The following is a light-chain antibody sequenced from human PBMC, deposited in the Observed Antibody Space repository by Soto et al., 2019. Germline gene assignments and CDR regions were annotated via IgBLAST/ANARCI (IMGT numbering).Light chain of an antibody. Sequence: EVVLTQSPGTLSLSPGEIATLSCRSSQSVTSNYFSWYQQKPGQAPRLLIYGISSRATGIPDRFSGSGSGTDFSLTINRLEPEDFEVYYCEQYGSSPRTFGQGTKVDIK. CDR1: QSVTSNY. V-gene: IGKV3-20*01. CDR3: EQYGSSPRT. CDR2: GIS. J-gene: IGKJ1*01.